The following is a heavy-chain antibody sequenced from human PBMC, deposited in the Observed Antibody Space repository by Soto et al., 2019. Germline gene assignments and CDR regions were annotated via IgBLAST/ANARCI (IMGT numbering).Heavy chain of an antibody. Sequence: PGGSLRLSCAASGFTFSSYGMHWVRQAPGKGLEWVAVISYDGSNKYYADSVKGRFTISRDNSKNTLYLQMNSLRAEDTAVYYCEKDQGPIVVVVAATTCYGMDVWGQGTTVTVSS. J-gene: IGHJ6*01. CDR2: ISYDGSNK. D-gene: IGHD2-15*01. V-gene: IGHV3-30*18. CDR1: GFTFSSYG. CDR3: EKDQGPIVVVVAATTCYGMDV.